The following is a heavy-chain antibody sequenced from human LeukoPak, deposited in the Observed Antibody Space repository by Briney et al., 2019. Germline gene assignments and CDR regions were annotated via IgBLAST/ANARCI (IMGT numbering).Heavy chain of an antibody. D-gene: IGHD3-10*01. CDR1: GGSFSGYY. CDR3: ARRRGRGGHYMDV. CDR2: INHSGST. V-gene: IGHV4-34*01. Sequence: SETVSLTCAVYGGSFSGYYWSWIRQPPGKGLEWIGEINHSGSTNYNPSLKSRVTISVDTSKNQFSLKLSSVTAADTAVYYCARRRGRGGHYMDVWGKGTTVTISS. J-gene: IGHJ6*03.